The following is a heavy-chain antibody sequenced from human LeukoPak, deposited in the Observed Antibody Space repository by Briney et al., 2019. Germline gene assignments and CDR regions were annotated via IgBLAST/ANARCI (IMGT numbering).Heavy chain of an antibody. V-gene: IGHV4-4*07. CDR1: GGSISSYY. CDR2: IYTSGST. CDR3: ARGGIVVVPAAIEDHFDY. Sequence: SETLSLTCTVSGGSISSYYWSWIRQPAGKGLEWIGRIYTSGSTNYNPSLKSRVTMSVDTSKNQFSLKLSSVTAADTAVYYCARGGIVVVPAAIEDHFDYWGQGTLVTVSS. J-gene: IGHJ4*02. D-gene: IGHD2-2*02.